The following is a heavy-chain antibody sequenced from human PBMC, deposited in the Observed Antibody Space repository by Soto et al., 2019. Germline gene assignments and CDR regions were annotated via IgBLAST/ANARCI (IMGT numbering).Heavy chain of an antibody. Sequence: ASVKVSCKASGDTFSSYAISWVRQAPGQGLEWMGGIIPIFGTANYAQKFQGRVTITADESTSTAYMELSSLRSEDTAVYYCARVSEQQLDQNNWFDPWGQGTLVTVSS. J-gene: IGHJ5*02. CDR3: ARVSEQQLDQNNWFDP. D-gene: IGHD6-13*01. CDR1: GDTFSSYA. V-gene: IGHV1-69*13. CDR2: IIPIFGTA.